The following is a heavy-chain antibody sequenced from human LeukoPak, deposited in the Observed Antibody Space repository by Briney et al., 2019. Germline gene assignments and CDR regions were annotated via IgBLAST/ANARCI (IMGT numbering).Heavy chain of an antibody. Sequence: ASVKVSCKVSGYTLTELSMHWVRQAPGKGLEWMGGFDPEDGETIYAQKFQGRVTMTEDTSTDTAYMELRGLRPEDTAVYYCAPVRDIVVVPAANWFDPWGQGTLVTVSS. D-gene: IGHD2-2*01. V-gene: IGHV1-24*01. CDR3: APVRDIVVVPAANWFDP. J-gene: IGHJ5*02. CDR1: GYTLTELS. CDR2: FDPEDGET.